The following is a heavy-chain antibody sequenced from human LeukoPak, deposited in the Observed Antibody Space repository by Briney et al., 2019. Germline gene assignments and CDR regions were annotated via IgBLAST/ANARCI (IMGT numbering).Heavy chain of an antibody. V-gene: IGHV4-38-2*01. D-gene: IGHD2-15*01. CDR2: IYHTGST. CDR3: ARPGYCSGGTCYFDS. Sequence: SETLSLTCAVSRFSISSGYYWGWFRQPPGKGLEWIGSIYHTGSTYYNPSLESRVTISVDTSKKQFSLNLRSVTAADTAVYYCARPGYCSGGTCYFDSWGQGALVTVSS. CDR1: RFSISSGYY. J-gene: IGHJ4*02.